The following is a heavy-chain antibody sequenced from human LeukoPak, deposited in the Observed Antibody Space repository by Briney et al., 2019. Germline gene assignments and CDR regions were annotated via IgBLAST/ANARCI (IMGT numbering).Heavy chain of an antibody. J-gene: IGHJ4*02. Sequence: SETLSLTCTVSGGSISDYYWSWFRQPPGKGLEWIGYIYYSGSTSYNPSLRSRVTISIDTSANRFSLELNSVTTADTAVYYCARDLQQSWAYLWGQGTLVTVSS. CDR2: IYYSGST. CDR1: GGSISDYY. V-gene: IGHV4-59*01. D-gene: IGHD1-1*01. CDR3: ARDLQQSWAYL.